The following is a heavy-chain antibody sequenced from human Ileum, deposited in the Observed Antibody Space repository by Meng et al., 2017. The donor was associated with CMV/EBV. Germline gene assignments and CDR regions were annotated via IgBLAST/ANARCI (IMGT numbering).Heavy chain of an antibody. J-gene: IGHJ4*02. Sequence: VHLKRAAEGLLQPSETLSLIWACYGGSFSSYHWTWIRQPPGKGLEWIGEVTRSGSTNYNPSLKSRLIISLDTSTNQFSLKLNSVTAADTAIYYCARGSSQVWELLHYWGQGTLVTVSS. CDR3: ARGSSQVWELLHY. V-gene: IGHV4-34*01. D-gene: IGHD1-26*01. CDR1: GGSFSSYH. CDR2: VTRSGST.